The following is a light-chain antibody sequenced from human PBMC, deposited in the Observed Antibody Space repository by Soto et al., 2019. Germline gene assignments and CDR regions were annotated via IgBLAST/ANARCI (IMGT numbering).Light chain of an antibody. CDR3: SSYTRSSTLV. V-gene: IGLV2-14*01. CDR2: EVS. J-gene: IGLJ1*01. Sequence: QSALTQPASVSGSPGQSIIISCTGTSSDVGGYNYVSWYQQHPGKAPKLMIYEVSNRPSGVSNRFSGSKSGNTASLTISGLHAEDEADYYCSSYTRSSTLVFGTGTKVTVL. CDR1: SSDVGGYNY.